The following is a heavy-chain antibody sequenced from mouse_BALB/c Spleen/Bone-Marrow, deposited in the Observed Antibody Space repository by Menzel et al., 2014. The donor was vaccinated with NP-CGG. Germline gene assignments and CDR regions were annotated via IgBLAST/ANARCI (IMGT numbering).Heavy chain of an antibody. CDR2: IRNSGST. V-gene: IGHV3-2*02. J-gene: IGHJ4*01. CDR1: GYSITSDYA. D-gene: IGHD2-4*01. CDR3: ARGGYDYGYAMDY. Sequence: EVQRVESGPGLVKPSQSLSLTCTVTGYSITSDYAWNWIRQFPGNKLEWMGYIRNSGSTRYNPSLKSRISITRDTSKNQFFLQLNSVTTEDTATYYCARGGYDYGYAMDYWGQGTSVTVSS.